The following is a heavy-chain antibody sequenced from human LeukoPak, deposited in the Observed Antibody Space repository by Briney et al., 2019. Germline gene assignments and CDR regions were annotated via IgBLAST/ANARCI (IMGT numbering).Heavy chain of an antibody. J-gene: IGHJ4*02. D-gene: IGHD3-9*01. CDR3: ARDRSLDFDWLLEYYFDY. V-gene: IGHV3-21*01. CDR2: ISSSSSYI. CDR1: GFTFSSYS. Sequence: PGGSLRLSCAAYGFTFSSYSMNWVRQAPGKGLEWVSSISSSSSYIYYADSVKGRFTISRDNAKNSLYLQMNSLRAEDTAVYYCARDRSLDFDWLLEYYFDYWGQGTLVTVSS.